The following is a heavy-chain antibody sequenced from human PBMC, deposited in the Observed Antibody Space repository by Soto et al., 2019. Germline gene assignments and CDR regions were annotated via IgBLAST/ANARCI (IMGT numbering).Heavy chain of an antibody. CDR3: AAGNVDSMLES. Sequence: QVQLQESGPGLVKPSGTLSVTCAVSGGSISSRDWWTWVRQAPGKGLEWIGKMYHSGGTDYSPSLKSRVTISIDKSQTHFSLKLSSVTAADTAVYFCAAGNVDSMLESWGRGTLVTVSS. V-gene: IGHV4-4*02. J-gene: IGHJ4*02. D-gene: IGHD3-3*01. CDR2: MYHSGGT. CDR1: GGSISSRDW.